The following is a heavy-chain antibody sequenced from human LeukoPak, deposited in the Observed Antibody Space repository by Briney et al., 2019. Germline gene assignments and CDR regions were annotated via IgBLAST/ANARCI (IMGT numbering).Heavy chain of an antibody. J-gene: IGHJ4*02. CDR3: ARALRMERWLQLVGY. V-gene: IGHV1-46*01. CDR1: GYTFTSYY. Sequence: ASVKVSCKASGYTFTSYYMHWVRQAPGQGLEWMGIVNPSGGSTRYAQKFQGRVTMTRDTSTSTVYMELSSLRSEDTVVYYCARALRMERWLQLVGYWGQGTLVTVSS. CDR2: VNPSGGST. D-gene: IGHD5-24*01.